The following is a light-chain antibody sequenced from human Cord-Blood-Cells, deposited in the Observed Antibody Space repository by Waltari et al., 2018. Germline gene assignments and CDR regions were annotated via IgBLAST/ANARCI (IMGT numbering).Light chain of an antibody. CDR3: CSYAGSSTWV. J-gene: IGLJ3*02. CDR2: EGS. V-gene: IGLV2-23*01. CDR1: SSDVGSYNL. Sequence: QSALTQPASVSGSPGQSITISCTGTSSDVGSYNLVSWYQQHPGKAPKLMIYEGSKRHSGVSNRFSGSKSGNTASLTFSGLQAEDEADYYCCSYAGSSTWVFGGGTNLTVL.